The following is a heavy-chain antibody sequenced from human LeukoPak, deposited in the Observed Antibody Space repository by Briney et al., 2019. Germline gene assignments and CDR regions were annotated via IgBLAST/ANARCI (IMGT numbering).Heavy chain of an antibody. CDR2: MNPNSGNT. CDR1: GYTFTSYD. CDR3: ARVSTGGVYYYYYYMDV. V-gene: IGHV1-8*01. J-gene: IGHJ6*03. Sequence: ASVKVSCKASGYTFTSYDINWVRQATGQGLEWMGWMNPNSGNTGYAQKFQGRVTMTRNTSISTAYMELSSLGSEDTAVYYCARVSTGGVYYYYYYMDVWGKGTTVTISS. D-gene: IGHD3-16*01.